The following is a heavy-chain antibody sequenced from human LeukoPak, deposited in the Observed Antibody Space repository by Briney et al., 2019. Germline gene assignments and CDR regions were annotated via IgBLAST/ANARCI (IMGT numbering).Heavy chain of an antibody. CDR3: ATDRRYYYDSSASYFLH. CDR1: GYTLTELS. D-gene: IGHD3-22*01. Sequence: ASVKVSCKVSGYTLTELSMHWVRQAPGEGLEWMGGFDPEDGETIYAQKFQGRVTMTEDTSTDTAYMELSSLRSEDTAVYYCATDRRYYYDSSASYFLHWGQGTLVTVSS. J-gene: IGHJ1*01. V-gene: IGHV1-24*01. CDR2: FDPEDGET.